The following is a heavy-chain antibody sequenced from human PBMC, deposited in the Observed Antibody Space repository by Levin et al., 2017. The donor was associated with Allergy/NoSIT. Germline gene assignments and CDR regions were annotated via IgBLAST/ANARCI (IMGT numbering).Heavy chain of an antibody. V-gene: IGHV4-39*07. CDR3: ASAAKLRGYSYGPFDN. D-gene: IGHD5-18*01. Sequence: TSETLSLTCTVSGGSISSSSYYWGWIRQPPGKGLEWIGSIYYSGSTYYNPSLKSRVTISVDTSKNQFSLKLSSVTAADTAVYYCASAAKLRGYSYGPFDNWGQGTLVTVSS. CDR2: IYYSGST. CDR1: GGSISSSSYY. J-gene: IGHJ4*02.